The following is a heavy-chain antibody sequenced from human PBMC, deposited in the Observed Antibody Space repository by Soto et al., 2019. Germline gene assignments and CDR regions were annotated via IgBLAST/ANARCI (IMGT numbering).Heavy chain of an antibody. D-gene: IGHD2-2*01. V-gene: IGHV1-69*13. CDR3: ARGAYGTTRGTYYYYGMDI. Sequence: GASVKVSCKASGGTFSSYAITWVRQVPGQGLEWMGGIIPIFGTPHHAQNFQGRVTITADESATTAYMELSSLRSEDTAVYYCARGAYGTTRGTYYYYGMDIWGQGTTVTVPS. J-gene: IGHJ6*02. CDR2: IIPIFGTP. CDR1: GGTFSSYA.